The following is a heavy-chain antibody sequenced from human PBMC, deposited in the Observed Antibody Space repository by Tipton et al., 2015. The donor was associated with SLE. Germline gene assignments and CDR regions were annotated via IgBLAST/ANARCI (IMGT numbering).Heavy chain of an antibody. D-gene: IGHD5-24*01. J-gene: IGHJ6*02. Sequence: TLSLTCAVYGGSLSPYYWSWIRQAPGKGLDWIGEINYSGSTNYNASLKSRVTLSLDASKKQFSLKLSSVTAADTAVYYCARDLGAGYADAMDVWGQGTTVTVSS. CDR2: INYSGST. CDR1: GGSLSPYY. V-gene: IGHV4-34*01. CDR3: ARDLGAGYADAMDV.